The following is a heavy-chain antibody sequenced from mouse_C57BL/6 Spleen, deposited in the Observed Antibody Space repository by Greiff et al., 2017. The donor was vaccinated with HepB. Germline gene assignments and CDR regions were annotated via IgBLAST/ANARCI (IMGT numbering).Heavy chain of an antibody. V-gene: IGHV1-82*01. CDR1: GYAFSSSW. D-gene: IGHD1-1*01. Sequence: QVQLQQSGPELVKPGASVKISCKASGYAFSSSWMNWVKQRPGKGLEWIGRIYPGDGDTNYNGKFKGKATLTADKSSSTAYMQLSSLTAEDSAVYFWARERSTVHAMDYWGQGTSVTVSS. CDR2: IYPGDGDT. CDR3: ARERSTVHAMDY. J-gene: IGHJ4*01.